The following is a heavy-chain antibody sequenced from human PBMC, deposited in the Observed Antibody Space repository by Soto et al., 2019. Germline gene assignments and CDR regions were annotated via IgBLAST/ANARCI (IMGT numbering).Heavy chain of an antibody. CDR1: GXTFSNYA. V-gene: IGHV3-23*01. J-gene: IGHJ4*02. D-gene: IGHD1-7*01. CDR2: MSGSSSTT. Sequence: LRLSFATSGXTFSNYAMSWVRQAPGGGLEWVSSMSGSSSTTYYADSVRGRFTISRDRSKNTLYLQMSSLRAEDTALYYCAKNQERELPRVIDFWGQGTLVTVSS. CDR3: AKNQERELPRVIDF.